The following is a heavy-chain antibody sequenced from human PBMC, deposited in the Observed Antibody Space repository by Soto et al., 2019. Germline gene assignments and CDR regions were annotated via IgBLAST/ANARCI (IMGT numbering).Heavy chain of an antibody. CDR1: GGTFSSYA. CDR2: IIPIFGTA. J-gene: IGHJ4*02. CDR3: AAPGIAAAGIQTFDY. V-gene: IGHV1-69*13. D-gene: IGHD6-13*01. Sequence: ASVKVSCKASGGTFSSYAISWVRQAPGQGLEWMGGIIPIFGTANYAQKFQGRVTITADESTSTAYMELSSLRSEDTAVYYCAAPGIAAAGIQTFDYWGQGTLVTVSS.